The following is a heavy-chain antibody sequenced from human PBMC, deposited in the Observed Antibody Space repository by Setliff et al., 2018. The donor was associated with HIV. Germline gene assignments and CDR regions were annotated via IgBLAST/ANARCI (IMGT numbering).Heavy chain of an antibody. D-gene: IGHD2-2*01. Sequence: KPSETLSLTCAVYGGSFSGYYWSWIRQPPGKGLEWIGEINHSGSTNYNPSLKSRVTISVDTSKNQFSLKLSSVTAADTAVYYCARSPRGDYCSSTSCSYDYWGQGTLVTVSS. J-gene: IGHJ4*02. CDR1: GGSFSGYY. CDR3: ARSPRGDYCSSTSCSYDY. V-gene: IGHV4-34*01. CDR2: INHSGST.